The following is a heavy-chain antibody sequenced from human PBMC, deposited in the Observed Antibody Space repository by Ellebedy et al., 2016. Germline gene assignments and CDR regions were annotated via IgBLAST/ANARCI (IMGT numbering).Heavy chain of an antibody. CDR3: ANGALDDYYYMDV. D-gene: IGHD1-26*01. V-gene: IGHV3-9*01. Sequence: GGSLRLSXPALGFTFDDYAMHWVRQVPGKGLEWVSGISWNSGSIGYADSVKGRFTISRDNAKNSLYLQMNSLRAEDTALYYCANGALDDYYYMDVWGKGTTVTVSS. CDR2: ISWNSGSI. CDR1: GFTFDDYA. J-gene: IGHJ6*03.